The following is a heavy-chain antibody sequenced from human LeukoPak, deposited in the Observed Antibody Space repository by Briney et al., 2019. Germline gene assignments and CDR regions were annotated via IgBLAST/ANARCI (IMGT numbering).Heavy chain of an antibody. V-gene: IGHV3-30*02. CDR3: AKISESDY. Sequence: PGGSLRLSCAASGFTFTTYVMHWVRQAPGKGLEWVAFIRYDGSNKYYADSVKGRFTISRDISKNTLYLQMNSLRAEGTAVYYCAKISESDYWGQGTLVTVSS. CDR1: GFTFTTYV. J-gene: IGHJ4*02. CDR2: IRYDGSNK.